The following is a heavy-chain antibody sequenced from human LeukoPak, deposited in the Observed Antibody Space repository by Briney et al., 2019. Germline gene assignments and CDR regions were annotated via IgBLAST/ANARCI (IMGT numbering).Heavy chain of an antibody. CDR1: GGSISSSSYY. CDR2: IYYSGST. V-gene: IGHV4-39*07. D-gene: IGHD6-6*01. Sequence: SETLSLTCTVSGGSISSSSYYWGWIRQPPGKGLEWIGSIYYSGSTYYNPSLKSRVTISVDTSKNQFSLKLSSVTAADTAVYYCAIESQQLVRGYYYYYMDVWGKGTTVTVSS. CDR3: AIESQQLVRGYYYYYMDV. J-gene: IGHJ6*03.